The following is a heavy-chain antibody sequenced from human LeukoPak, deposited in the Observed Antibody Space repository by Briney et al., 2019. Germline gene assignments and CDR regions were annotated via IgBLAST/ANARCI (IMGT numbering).Heavy chain of an antibody. V-gene: IGHV4-34*01. CDR3: ARDHSDRSFDY. J-gene: IGHJ4*02. CDR1: GGSFSGYY. Sequence: PSETLSLTCAVYGGSFSGYYWSWIRQPPGKGLEWIGEINHSGSTNYNPSLKSRVTISVDTSKNQFSLKLSSVTAADTAVYYCARDHSDRSFDYWGQGTLVTVSS. D-gene: IGHD3-22*01. CDR2: INHSGST.